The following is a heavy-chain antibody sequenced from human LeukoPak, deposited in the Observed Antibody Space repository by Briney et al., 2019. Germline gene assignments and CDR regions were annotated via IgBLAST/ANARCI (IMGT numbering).Heavy chain of an antibody. Sequence: ASVKVSCKASGYTFTSYAMHWVRQAPGQRLEWMGWINAGNGNTKYSQKFQGRVTITRDTSASTAYMELSSLRSEDTAVYYCARDIGITMVRGAPAGWFDPWGQGPLVTVSS. CDR2: INAGNGNT. CDR1: GYTFTSYA. J-gene: IGHJ5*02. V-gene: IGHV1-3*01. D-gene: IGHD3-10*01. CDR3: ARDIGITMVRGAPAGWFDP.